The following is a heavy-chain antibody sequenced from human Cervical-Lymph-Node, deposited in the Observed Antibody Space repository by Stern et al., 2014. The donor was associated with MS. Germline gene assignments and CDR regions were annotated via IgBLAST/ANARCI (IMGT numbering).Heavy chain of an antibody. CDR3: ARDMVVVVAALPDFHHGMDV. Sequence: QDQLVQSGPEVQKPGASVRISCQTSGYTFTSYYIHWVRQAPGQGLEWMGIVNPKAGDTAYAQKFQGRVTMTRDTSTSTVYLEVSSLKPEDTAIYYCARDMVVVVAALPDFHHGMDVWGQGTAVTVSS. CDR1: GYTFTSYY. CDR2: VNPKAGDT. D-gene: IGHD2-21*02. J-gene: IGHJ6*02. V-gene: IGHV1-46*03.